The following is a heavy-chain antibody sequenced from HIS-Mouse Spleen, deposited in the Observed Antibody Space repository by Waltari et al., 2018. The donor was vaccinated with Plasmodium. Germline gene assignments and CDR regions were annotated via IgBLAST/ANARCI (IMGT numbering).Heavy chain of an antibody. CDR3: ARRGGSYYYFDY. D-gene: IGHD1-26*01. CDR1: GGPISSSSYY. CDR2: LYYSGST. V-gene: IGHV4-39*01. Sequence: QLQLQESGPGLVKPSETLSLTCTVSGGPISSSSYYWRGIRQPPGKGLEWIGSLYYSGSTYYNPSLKSRVTISVDTSKNQFSLKLSSVTAADTAVYYCARRGGSYYYFDYWGQGTLVTVSS. J-gene: IGHJ4*02.